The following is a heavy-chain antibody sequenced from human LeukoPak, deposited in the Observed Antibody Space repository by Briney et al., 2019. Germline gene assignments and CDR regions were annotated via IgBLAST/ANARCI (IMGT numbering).Heavy chain of an antibody. CDR2: INPSGGST. D-gene: IGHD3-10*01. J-gene: IGHJ3*01. Sequence: ASVKVSCKASGYTFTSYYMHWVRQAPGQGLEWMGIINPSGGSTSYAQKFQGRVTMTRDTSTSTVYMELSSLRSEDTAVYYCAKDLRFGEWKVQVWGQGTMVTVSS. CDR1: GYTFTSYY. CDR3: AKDLRFGEWKVQV. V-gene: IGHV1-46*01.